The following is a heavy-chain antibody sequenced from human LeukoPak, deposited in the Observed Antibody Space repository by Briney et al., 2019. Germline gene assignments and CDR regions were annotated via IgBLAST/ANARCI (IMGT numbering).Heavy chain of an antibody. D-gene: IGHD2-21*02. V-gene: IGHV4-39*07. Sequence: PSETLSPTCTVSGDSLRKSTFYWVWIRQPPGKGLEWIGSIYYSGGADYNPSLQSRVTISVDTSKNEFSLKVRSVTAADTAVYFCARTHCEGDCFSAIRYWGQGTPVTVSS. J-gene: IGHJ4*02. CDR2: IYYSGGA. CDR1: GDSLRKSTFY. CDR3: ARTHCEGDCFSAIRY.